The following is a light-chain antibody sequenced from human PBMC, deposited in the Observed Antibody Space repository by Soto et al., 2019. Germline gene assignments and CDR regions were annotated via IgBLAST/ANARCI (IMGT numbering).Light chain of an antibody. V-gene: IGKV3-11*01. CDR1: QTVGSY. Sequence: ETVLTQSPATLSLSPGERATLSCRASQTVGSYLAWYQQKPGQAPRLLIYDASNRATGIPARFSGSGSGTDFTLTISSLHPEDFAVYYCQQRSNWPLFGQGTRLEIK. J-gene: IGKJ5*01. CDR2: DAS. CDR3: QQRSNWPL.